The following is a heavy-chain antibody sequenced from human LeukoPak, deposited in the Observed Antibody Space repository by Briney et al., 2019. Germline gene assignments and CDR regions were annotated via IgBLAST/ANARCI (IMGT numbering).Heavy chain of an antibody. V-gene: IGHV3-23*01. J-gene: IGHJ4*02. CDR1: VFAFSNYA. D-gene: IGHD6-19*01. CDR2: ISGSGGRT. Sequence: GGSLRLSCAASVFAFSNYAMNWVRQAPGKGLEWVSTISGSGGRTYYADSVKGRFTISRDNSKNTLYLQMNSLRAEDTAIYYCAKSRVLSGLDYWDQGTLVTVSS. CDR3: AKSRVLSGLDY.